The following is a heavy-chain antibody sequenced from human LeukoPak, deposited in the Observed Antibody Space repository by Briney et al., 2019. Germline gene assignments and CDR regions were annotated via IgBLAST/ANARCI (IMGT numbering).Heavy chain of an antibody. Sequence: ASVKVSCKASGYTFTGYHMHWVRQAPGQGLEWMGWINPNSGGTNYAQKFQGRVTMTRDTSISTAYMELSRLRSDDTAVYYCARVWISDSSGYFWFDPWGQGTLVTVSS. CDR1: GYTFTGYH. J-gene: IGHJ5*02. CDR3: ARVWISDSSGYFWFDP. V-gene: IGHV1-2*02. CDR2: INPNSGGT. D-gene: IGHD3-22*01.